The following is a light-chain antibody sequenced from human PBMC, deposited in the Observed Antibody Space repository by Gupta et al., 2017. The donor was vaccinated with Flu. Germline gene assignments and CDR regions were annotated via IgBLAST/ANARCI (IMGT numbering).Light chain of an antibody. CDR3: QSYDNSLSGSKV. V-gene: IGLV1-40*01. Sequence: QPALTQPPAVSRAPGPRRTISCTGSSSNNGEGYDVHWYQQIPGTAPKVLIYGNSNRPSGVPDRFSGSKSVTSASLAITGLRAEGEADYYCQSYDNSLSGSKVFGGGTKLTVL. CDR1: SSNNGEGYD. J-gene: IGLJ3*02. CDR2: GNS.